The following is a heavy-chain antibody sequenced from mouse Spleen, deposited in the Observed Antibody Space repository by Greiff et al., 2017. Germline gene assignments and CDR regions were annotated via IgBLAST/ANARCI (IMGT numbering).Heavy chain of an antibody. D-gene: IGHD2-5*01. J-gene: IGHJ4*01. V-gene: IGHV5-17*01. CDR1: GFTFSDYG. CDR3: ARWTRYSNYAMDY. CDR2: ISIGSSTI. Sequence: EVQLVESGGGLVKPGGSLKLSCAASGFTFSDYGMHWVRQAPEKGLEWVAYISIGSSTIYYADTVKGRFTISRDNAKNTLFLQMTSLRSEDTAMYYCARWTRYSNYAMDYWGQGTSVTVSS.